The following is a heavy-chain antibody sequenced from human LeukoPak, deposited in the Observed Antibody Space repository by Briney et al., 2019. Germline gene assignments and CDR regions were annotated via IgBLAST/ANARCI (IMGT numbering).Heavy chain of an antibody. V-gene: IGHV4-4*07. CDR2: IYTSGST. J-gene: IGHJ5*02. CDR3: ARDSKGYSSSWYLLNWFDP. Sequence: PSETLSLTCTVSGGSISSYYWSWIRQPAGKGLEWIGRIYTSGSTNYNPSLKSRVTMSVDTSKNQFSLKLSSVTAADRAVYYCARDSKGYSSSWYLLNWFDPWGQGTLATVSS. CDR1: GGSISSYY. D-gene: IGHD6-13*01.